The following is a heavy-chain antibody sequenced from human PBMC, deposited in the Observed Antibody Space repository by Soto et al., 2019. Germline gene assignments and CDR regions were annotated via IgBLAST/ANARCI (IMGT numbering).Heavy chain of an antibody. CDR1: GYTCTTYG. CDR3: AREGEMRYYYYGLDV. J-gene: IGHJ6*02. Sequence: QVQLVQSGAEVRKPGASVKVSCKASGYTCTTYGISWVRQAPGQGLEWMGWISVYNGHTKYAQKFQGRVTMTTDTSTSTVYMDLRRLRSDDTAVYYWAREGEMRYYYYGLDVWGPGTTVTVSS. D-gene: IGHD3-16*01. CDR2: ISVYNGHT. V-gene: IGHV1-18*01.